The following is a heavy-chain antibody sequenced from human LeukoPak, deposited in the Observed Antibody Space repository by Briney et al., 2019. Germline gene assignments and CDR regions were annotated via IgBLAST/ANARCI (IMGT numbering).Heavy chain of an antibody. CDR3: ASPYSGSYYGYYMDV. CDR2: IYYNGRT. V-gene: IGHV4-39*01. Sequence: SETLSLTCTVSGDSINNNNYYWGWIRQPPGKGLEWIGNIYYNGRTYYSPSLKSRGTISVDTSNNQFSLKLSSVTAADTAVYYCASPYSGSYYGYYMDVWGKGTTVTVSS. J-gene: IGHJ6*03. CDR1: GDSINNNNYY. D-gene: IGHD1-26*01.